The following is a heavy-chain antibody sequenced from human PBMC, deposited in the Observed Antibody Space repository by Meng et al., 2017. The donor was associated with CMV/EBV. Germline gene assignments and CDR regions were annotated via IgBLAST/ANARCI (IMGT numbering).Heavy chain of an antibody. V-gene: IGHV3-30*04. J-gene: IGHJ1*01. CDR2: ISYDGSNK. CDR1: GFTFSSYA. D-gene: IGHD3-10*01. CDR3: ARGGGDGRIQH. Sequence: GGSLRLSCAASGFTFSSYAMHWVRQAPGKGLEWVAVISYDGSNKYYADSVKGRFTISRDNAKNSLYLQMNSLRAEDTAVYYCARGGGDGRIQHWGQGTLVTVSS.